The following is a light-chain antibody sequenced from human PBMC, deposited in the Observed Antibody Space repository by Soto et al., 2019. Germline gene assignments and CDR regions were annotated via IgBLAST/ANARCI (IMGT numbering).Light chain of an antibody. CDR3: EQGTYWPHT. J-gene: IGKJ2*01. Sequence: DVVMTQSPLSLPVTLGQAATVSCRSTQSLVHSDGNTYLNWFQQRPGQSPRRLLHHVSKRDSGVPERFSGSGSGADFTLKISRVEAEDVWVYYCEQGTYWPHTFGQRTKLEIK. V-gene: IGKV2-30*02. CDR1: QSLVHSDGNTY. CDR2: HVS.